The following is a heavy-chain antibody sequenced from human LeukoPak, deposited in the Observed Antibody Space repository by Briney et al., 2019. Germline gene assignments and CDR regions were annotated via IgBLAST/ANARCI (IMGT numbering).Heavy chain of an antibody. Sequence: GGSLRLSCAASGFTFSSYGMHWVRQAPGKGLEWVAVISYDGSNKYYRDSVKGRFTISRDNSKDTLYLQMNSLRGEDTAVYYCAKSPVAATLYYFDYWGQGTLVTVSP. CDR1: GFTFSSYG. CDR3: AKSPVAATLYYFDY. CDR2: ISYDGSNK. V-gene: IGHV3-30*18. D-gene: IGHD2-15*01. J-gene: IGHJ4*02.